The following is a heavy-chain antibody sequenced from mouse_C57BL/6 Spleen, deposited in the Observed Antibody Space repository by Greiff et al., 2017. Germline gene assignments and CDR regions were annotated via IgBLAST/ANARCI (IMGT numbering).Heavy chain of an antibody. J-gene: IGHJ4*01. D-gene: IGHD3-2*02. CDR3: ARKRGETAQATYAMDY. Sequence: VQLQQSGPGLVQPSQSLSITCTVSGFSLTSYGVHWVRQSPGKGLEWLGVIWGGGSTDYNAAFISRLSISKDNSKSQVFFKMNSLQADDTAIYYCARKRGETAQATYAMDYWGQGTSVTVSS. CDR1: GFSLTSYG. V-gene: IGHV2-2*01. CDR2: IWGGGST.